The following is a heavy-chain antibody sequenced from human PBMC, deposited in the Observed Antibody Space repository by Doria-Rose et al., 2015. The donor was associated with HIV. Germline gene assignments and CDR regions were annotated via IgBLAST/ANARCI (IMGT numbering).Heavy chain of an antibody. CDR2: MSSTSAYI. Sequence: VQLVQSGGGLVRPGGSLRLSCATSGFTFSSHRINWVRQAPGKGLECVSSMSSTSAYINYADSVSGRFTISRDNARNSLYLQMDSLRAEDTAIYYCATGVTLDYWGQGTLVAVSS. V-gene: IGHV3-21*01. J-gene: IGHJ4*02. CDR3: ATGVTLDY. D-gene: IGHD3-10*01. CDR1: GFTFSSHR.